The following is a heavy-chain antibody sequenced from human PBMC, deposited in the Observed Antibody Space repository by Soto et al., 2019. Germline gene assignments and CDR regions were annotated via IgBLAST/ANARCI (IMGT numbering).Heavy chain of an antibody. J-gene: IGHJ4*02. CDR2: ISYDGTNK. D-gene: IGHD2-2*01. V-gene: IGHV3-30*03. CDR1: GFSFSTYG. CDR3: ARRGRPRYLHSIDY. Sequence: GGSLRLSCAASGFSFSTYGMHWVRQAPGKGLEWVAVISYDGTNKTYADSVKGRFTISRDNSKNTLYLQMNSLRPEDTAVYYCARRGRPRYLHSIDYWGPGTLATVSS.